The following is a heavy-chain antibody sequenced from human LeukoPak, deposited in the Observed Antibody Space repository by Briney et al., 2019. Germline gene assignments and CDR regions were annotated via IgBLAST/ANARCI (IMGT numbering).Heavy chain of an antibody. CDR1: GYTFTSYD. V-gene: IGHV1-8*01. J-gene: IGHJ5*02. Sequence: ASVKISCKASGYTFTSYDINWVRQAAGQGLEWTGWMNPNSGNTGYAQKFQGRVTMTRNTSISTAYMELSSLRSEDTAVYYCARGAHNYDSSGYSPWGQGTLVTVSS. CDR2: MNPNSGNT. CDR3: ARGAHNYDSSGYSP. D-gene: IGHD3-22*01.